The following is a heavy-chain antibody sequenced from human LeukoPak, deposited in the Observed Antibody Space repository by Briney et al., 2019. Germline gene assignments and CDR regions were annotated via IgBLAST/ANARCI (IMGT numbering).Heavy chain of an antibody. Sequence: SETLSLTCTVSGGSISSYYWSWIRQPPGKGLEWIGYIYYSGSTNYNPSLKSRVTISVDTSKNQFSLKLSSVTAADTAVYYCARASYSSSRKVANAFDIWGQGTMATVSS. CDR1: GGSISSYY. V-gene: IGHV4-59*08. D-gene: IGHD6-13*01. CDR3: ARASYSSSRKVANAFDI. CDR2: IYYSGST. J-gene: IGHJ3*02.